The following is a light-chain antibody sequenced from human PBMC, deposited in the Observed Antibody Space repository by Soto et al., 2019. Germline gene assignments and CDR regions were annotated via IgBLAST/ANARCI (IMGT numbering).Light chain of an antibody. CDR1: QSVNSN. J-gene: IGKJ1*01. CDR3: QQYNNWPWT. Sequence: EIVMTQSPATLSVSPGERATLSCRASQSVNSNLAWYQQKPGQAPRLLIYGASTRATGIPARFSGSGSGTDFTLTISRLEPEDFALYYCQQYNNWPWTFGQGTKVDIK. CDR2: GAS. V-gene: IGKV3-15*01.